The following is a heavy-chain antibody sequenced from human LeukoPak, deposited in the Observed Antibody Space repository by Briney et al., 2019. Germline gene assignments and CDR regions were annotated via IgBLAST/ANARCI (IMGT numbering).Heavy chain of an antibody. Sequence: PGGSLRLSCAASGFTVSTNYMSWVRQAPGKGLEWVAVISYDGSNKYYADSVKGRFTISRDNSKNTLYLQMNSLRAEDTAVYYCAKEGGYNWGQGTLVTVSS. V-gene: IGHV3-30*18. D-gene: IGHD5-24*01. J-gene: IGHJ4*02. CDR3: AKEGGYN. CDR2: ISYDGSNK. CDR1: GFTVSTNY.